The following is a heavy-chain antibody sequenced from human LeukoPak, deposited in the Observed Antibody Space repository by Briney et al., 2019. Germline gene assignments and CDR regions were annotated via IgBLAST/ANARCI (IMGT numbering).Heavy chain of an antibody. CDR2: IIYSGST. Sequence: SETLSLTCTVSGGSTSSYYWSWIRQPPGKGLEWIGYIIYSGSTNYNPSLKSRVTISVDTSKNQFSLKLSSVTAADTAVYYCARVYYSNSYDYWYFDLWGRGTLVTVSS. D-gene: IGHD6-13*01. CDR3: ARVYYSNSYDYWYFDL. J-gene: IGHJ2*01. V-gene: IGHV4-59*01. CDR1: GGSTSSYY.